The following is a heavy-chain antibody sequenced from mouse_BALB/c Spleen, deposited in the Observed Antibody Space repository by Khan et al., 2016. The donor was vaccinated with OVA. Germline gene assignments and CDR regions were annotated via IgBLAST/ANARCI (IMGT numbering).Heavy chain of an antibody. V-gene: IGHV9-2-1*01. D-gene: IGHD1-2*01. CDR2: INTETGEP. Sequence: QIQLVQSGPELKKPGETVKISCKASGYTFTDYSMHWVKQAPGKGLKWMGWINTETGEPTYADDFKGRFAFSLETSASTAYLQINNLKNEDTATYFCASSLLRDFDYLGQGTTLTVSS. CDR1: GYTFTDYS. J-gene: IGHJ2*01. CDR3: ASSLLRDFDY.